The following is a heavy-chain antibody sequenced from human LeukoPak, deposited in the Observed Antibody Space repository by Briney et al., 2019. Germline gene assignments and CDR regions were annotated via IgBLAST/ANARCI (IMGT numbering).Heavy chain of an antibody. J-gene: IGHJ3*02. CDR1: GYSFTSYW. D-gene: IGHD3-22*01. V-gene: IGHV5-51*03. CDR3: ARFEYYYDSSGYGHAFDI. CDR2: IYPGDSDT. Sequence: KPGESLKISCKGSGYSFTSYWIGWVRQMPGKGLEWMGIIYPGDSDTRYSPSFQGQVTISADKSISTAYLQWSSLKASDTAMYYCARFEYYYDSSGYGHAFDIWGQGTMVTVSS.